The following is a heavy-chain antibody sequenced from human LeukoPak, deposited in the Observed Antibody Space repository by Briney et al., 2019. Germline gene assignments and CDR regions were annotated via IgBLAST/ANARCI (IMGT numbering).Heavy chain of an antibody. CDR2: ISYGGVNK. V-gene: IGHV3-30-3*01. Sequence: PGGSLRLSCAASGFTFSMYAMHWVRQAPGKGLEWVAVISYGGVNKYYTDSVKGRFIISRDDSKNTLYLQMNSLRADDTAMYYCARDPSGGHFDYWGQGTLVTVPS. CDR1: GFTFSMYA. D-gene: IGHD3-16*01. CDR3: ARDPSGGHFDY. J-gene: IGHJ4*02.